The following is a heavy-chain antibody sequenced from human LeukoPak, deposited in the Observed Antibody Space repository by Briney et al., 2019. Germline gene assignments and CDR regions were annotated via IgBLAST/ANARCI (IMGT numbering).Heavy chain of an antibody. CDR2: VTYIGAT. Sequence: PSETLPLTCTVSGDSISRYYWSWIRQPPGKGLEWVGFVTYIGATKYNPSLKGRVTISLDTSKNQFSLKLSSMTAADTAVYYCARRYCSGDSCFSGEYYYYYMDVWGKGTPVTVSS. J-gene: IGHJ6*03. V-gene: IGHV4-59*01. D-gene: IGHD2-15*01. CDR1: GDSISRYY. CDR3: ARRYCSGDSCFSGEYYYYYMDV.